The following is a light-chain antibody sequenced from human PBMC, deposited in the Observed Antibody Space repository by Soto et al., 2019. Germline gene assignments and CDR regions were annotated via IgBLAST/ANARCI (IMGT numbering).Light chain of an antibody. Sequence: EIVMTQSPATLSVSPGERATLSCRASQSVSNNLAWYQQKPGQAPRLLIYHASTGATGITARFSGSGSGTELTLTISSVQSEDFAVYYCQQYNEWPRTLGGGTKVAIK. V-gene: IGKV3-15*01. J-gene: IGKJ4*01. CDR3: QQYNEWPRT. CDR2: HAS. CDR1: QSVSNN.